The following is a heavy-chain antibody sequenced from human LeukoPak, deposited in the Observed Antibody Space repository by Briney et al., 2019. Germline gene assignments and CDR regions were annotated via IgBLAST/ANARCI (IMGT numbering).Heavy chain of an antibody. CDR3: AGGPDTILGVVPLDY. Sequence: PGGSLRLSCAASGFTFSSYAMSWVRQAPGKGLEWVSAISGSGGSTYYADSVKGRFTISRDYSKNTLYLQMNSLRAEDTAVYYCAGGPDTILGVVPLDYWGQGTLVTVSS. CDR1: GFTFSSYA. CDR2: ISGSGGST. J-gene: IGHJ4*02. V-gene: IGHV3-23*01. D-gene: IGHD3-3*01.